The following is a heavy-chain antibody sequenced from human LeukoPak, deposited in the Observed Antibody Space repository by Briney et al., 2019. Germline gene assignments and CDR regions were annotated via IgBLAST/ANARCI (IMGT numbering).Heavy chain of an antibody. D-gene: IGHD6-19*01. V-gene: IGHV3-48*03. Sequence: SGGSLRLSCVASGFTLGRYEMNWVRQAPGKWLEWVSYIGTIISTTYYADSVKGRFPVSRDDAKSSLYLQMSSLRAEDTAVYYCARDVYDLRGQWLVPGVDFWGQGTLVTVSS. CDR2: IGTIISTT. CDR3: ARDVYDLRGQWLVPGVDF. J-gene: IGHJ4*02. CDR1: GFTLGRYE.